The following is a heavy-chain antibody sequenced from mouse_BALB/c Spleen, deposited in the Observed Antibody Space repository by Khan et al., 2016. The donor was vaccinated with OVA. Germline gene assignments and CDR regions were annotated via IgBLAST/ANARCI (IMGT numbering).Heavy chain of an antibody. CDR1: GFSLTDYA. V-gene: IGHV2-6-5*01. CDR3: AKDPPYNARDY. Sequence: QVQLKESGPGLVAPSQSLSITCTVSGFSLTDYAVSWIRQPPGKGLEWLGVIWGGGSKYYNSALKSRLSISKDNSKSQVFLKMNSLQTDDTAMYYCAKDPPYNARDYWGQGTSVTVSS. J-gene: IGHJ4*01. CDR2: IWGGGSK.